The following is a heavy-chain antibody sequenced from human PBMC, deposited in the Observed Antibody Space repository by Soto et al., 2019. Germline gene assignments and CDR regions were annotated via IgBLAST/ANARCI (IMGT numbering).Heavy chain of an antibody. J-gene: IGHJ6*02. D-gene: IGHD3-9*01. CDR3: ARGDSRITISYYGMDV. V-gene: IGHV3-33*01. Sequence: GGSLRLSCAASGFTFSSYGMHWVRQAPGKGLEWVAVIWYDGSNKYYADSVKGRFTISRDNSKNTLYLQMNSLRAEDTAVYYCARGDSRITISYYGMDVWGQGTTVTVSS. CDR1: GFTFSSYG. CDR2: IWYDGSNK.